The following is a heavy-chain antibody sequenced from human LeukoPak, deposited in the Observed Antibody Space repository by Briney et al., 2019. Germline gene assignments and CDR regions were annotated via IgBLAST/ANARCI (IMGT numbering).Heavy chain of an antibody. J-gene: IGHJ6*03. D-gene: IGHD2-2*01. CDR3: ARMPSDIVVVPAANYYYYMDV. CDR1: GGSISSYY. CDR2: IYYSGST. V-gene: IGHV4-59*01. Sequence: SETLSLTCTVSGGSISSYYWGWIRQPPGKGLEWIGYIYYSGSTNYNPSLKSRVTISVDTSKNQFSLKLSSVTAADTAVYYCARMPSDIVVVPAANYYYYMDVWGKGTTVTVSS.